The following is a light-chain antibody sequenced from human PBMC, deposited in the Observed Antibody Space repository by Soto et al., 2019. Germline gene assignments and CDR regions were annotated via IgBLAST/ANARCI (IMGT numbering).Light chain of an antibody. CDR2: GAS. CDR1: QSVGSNY. V-gene: IGKV3-11*01. Sequence: EIVLTQSPGTLSLSPGERATLYCRASQSVGSNYLAWYQQKPGQAPRVLIYGASNRATGIPARFSGSGSGTDFTLTISSLEPEDFAVYYCQQRSNWPLTFGGGTKVDIK. CDR3: QQRSNWPLT. J-gene: IGKJ4*01.